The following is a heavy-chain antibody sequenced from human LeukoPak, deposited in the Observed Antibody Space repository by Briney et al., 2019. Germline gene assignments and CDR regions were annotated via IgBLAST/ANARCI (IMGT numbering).Heavy chain of an antibody. D-gene: IGHD1-26*01. V-gene: IGHV1-46*03. CDR3: ARAHSGGYYAVVY. Sequence: VASVKVSCKASGYTFTGYYMHWVRQAPGQGLEWMGIINPSGGSTSYAQKFQGRVTMTRDTSTSTVYMELSSLRSKDTAVYYCARAHSGGYYAVVYWGQGTLVTVSS. J-gene: IGHJ4*01. CDR2: INPSGGST. CDR1: GYTFTGYY.